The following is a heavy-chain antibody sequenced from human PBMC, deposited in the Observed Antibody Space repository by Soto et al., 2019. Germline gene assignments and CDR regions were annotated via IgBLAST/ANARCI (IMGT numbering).Heavy chain of an antibody. CDR3: ARDWASTGGSYYAFDI. D-gene: IGHD1-26*01. V-gene: IGHV4-31*03. CDR2: IYYSGST. Sequence: SETLSLTCTVSGGSISSGGYYWSWIRQHPGKGLEWIGYIYYSGSTYYNPSLKSRVTISVDTSKNQFSLKLSSVTAADTAVYYCARDWASTGGSYYAFDIWGQGTMVTVSS. J-gene: IGHJ3*02. CDR1: GGSISSGGYY.